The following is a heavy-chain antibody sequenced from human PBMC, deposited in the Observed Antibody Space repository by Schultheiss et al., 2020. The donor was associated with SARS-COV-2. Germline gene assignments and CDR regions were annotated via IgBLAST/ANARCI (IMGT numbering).Heavy chain of an antibody. Sequence: SETLSLTCAFSGGSISNFYWNWIRQSAGKGLEWIGRIHNTGITNYNPSLKSRLTMSIDTSKNLFSLRLSAVTAADTAVCYCTREVTTSGYYYYWVQGILVTVSS. CDR1: GGSISNFY. V-gene: IGHV4-4*07. D-gene: IGHD3-22*01. J-gene: IGHJ4*02. CDR2: IHNTGIT. CDR3: TREVTTSGYYYY.